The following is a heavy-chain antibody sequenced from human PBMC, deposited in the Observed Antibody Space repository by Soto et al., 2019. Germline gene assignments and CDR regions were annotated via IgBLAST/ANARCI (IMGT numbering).Heavy chain of an antibody. CDR3: ASAREGYCSSTSCYPYYFDY. V-gene: IGHV4-31*11. CDR1: GGSISSGGYS. J-gene: IGHJ4*02. D-gene: IGHD2-2*01. Sequence: SETLSLTCAVSGGSISSGGYSWSWIRQQPGKGLEWIGYIYYSGSTYYNPSLKSRVTISVDTSKNQFSLKLSSVTAADTAVYYCASAREGYCSSTSCYPYYFDYWGQGTLVTVSS. CDR2: IYYSGST.